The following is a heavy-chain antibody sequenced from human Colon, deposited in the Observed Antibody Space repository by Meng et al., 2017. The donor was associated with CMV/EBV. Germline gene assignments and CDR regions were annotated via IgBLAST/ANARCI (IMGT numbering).Heavy chain of an antibody. CDR3: VTGTTGYFDL. Sequence: GGSLRLSCAASGFTLDVYATLWVRQAPGKGLEWVSLIYAVGTPYYADSVKGRFTISRDNDRNIIDLQMSSLTADDTAIYYCVTGTTGYFDLWGQGTLVTVSS. CDR2: IYAVGTP. D-gene: IGHD1-7*01. J-gene: IGHJ4*02. V-gene: IGHV3-53*01. CDR1: GFTLDVYA.